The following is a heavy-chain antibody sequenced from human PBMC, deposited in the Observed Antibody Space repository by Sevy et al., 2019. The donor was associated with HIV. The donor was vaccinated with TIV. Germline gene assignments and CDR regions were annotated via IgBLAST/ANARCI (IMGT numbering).Heavy chain of an antibody. CDR2: ISSSSSYI. J-gene: IGHJ4*02. D-gene: IGHD6-6*01. Sequence: GGSLRLSCAASGFSFSIYWMSWVRQAPGKGLEWVSSISSSSSYIYYADSVKGRFTISRDNAKNSLYLQMNSLRAEDTAVYYCASVEYSSSSVFDYWGQGTLVTVSS. CDR3: ASVEYSSSSVFDY. CDR1: GFSFSIYW. V-gene: IGHV3-21*01.